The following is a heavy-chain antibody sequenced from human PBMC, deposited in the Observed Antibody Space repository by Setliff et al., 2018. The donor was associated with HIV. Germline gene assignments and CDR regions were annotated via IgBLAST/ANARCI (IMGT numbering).Heavy chain of an antibody. V-gene: IGHV3-66*01. Sequence: PGGSLRLSCAASGFTVSSNYMSWVRQAPGKGLEWVSVIYSGGSTYYADSVKGRFTISRDNSKNTLYLQMNSLRAEDTAVYYCAKDVSDRFGVLSDPPGGQGTLVTVSS. J-gene: IGHJ4*02. CDR3: AKDVSDRFGVLSDPP. CDR2: IYSGGST. CDR1: GFTVSSNY. D-gene: IGHD3-10*01.